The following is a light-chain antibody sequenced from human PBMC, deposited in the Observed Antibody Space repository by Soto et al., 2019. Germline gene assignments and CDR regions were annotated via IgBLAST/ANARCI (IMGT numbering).Light chain of an antibody. CDR1: TGAVTSGHY. CDR3: LLSYSGAYV. V-gene: IGLV7-46*01. J-gene: IGLJ1*01. Sequence: QAVVTQEPSLTVSPGGTVTHTCGSSTGAVTSGHYPYWFQQKPGQAPRTLIYDATNKHSWTPARFSGSLLGGKAALTLSGAQPEDEADYYCLLSYSGAYVFGTGTKLTVL. CDR2: DAT.